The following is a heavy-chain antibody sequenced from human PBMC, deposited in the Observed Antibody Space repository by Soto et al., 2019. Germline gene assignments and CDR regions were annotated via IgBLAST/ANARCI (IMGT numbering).Heavy chain of an antibody. CDR1: GLRVNDSG. J-gene: IGHJ4*02. Sequence: AGSLGLACAASGLRVNDSGVGGVRQKPGKGLEWVGRILSKSDGGTTDYAAPVKGRVTISRDDSKNTLYLQMNSLKIEDTAVYYCSTYDYISGIYRYRWAYWGQGTLVTVSS. CDR2: ILSKSDGGTT. CDR3: STYDYISGIYRYRWAY. D-gene: IGHD3-16*02. V-gene: IGHV3-15*01.